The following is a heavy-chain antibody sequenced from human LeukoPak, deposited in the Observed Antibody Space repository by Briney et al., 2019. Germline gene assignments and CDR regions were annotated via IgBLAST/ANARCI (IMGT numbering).Heavy chain of an antibody. CDR2: IYYSGST. J-gene: IGHJ4*02. Sequence: SETLSLTCTVSGGSVSSGSYYWSCIRQPPGKGLEWIGYIYYSGSTNYNPSLKSRVTISVDTSKNQFSLKLSSVTAADTAVYYCARGYYDILTGYSPSDYWGQGTLVTVSS. CDR3: ARGYYDILTGYSPSDY. V-gene: IGHV4-61*01. D-gene: IGHD3-9*01. CDR1: GGSVSSGSYY.